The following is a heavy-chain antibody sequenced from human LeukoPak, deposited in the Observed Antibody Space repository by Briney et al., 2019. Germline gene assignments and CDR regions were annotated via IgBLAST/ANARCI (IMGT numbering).Heavy chain of an antibody. J-gene: IGHJ4*02. CDR3: ARDLVDYEPRFAS. V-gene: IGHV3-21*01. Sequence: GGSLRLSCAASGFTFSSYSMNWVRQAPGKGLEWVSSISSSSSYIYYADSVKGRFTISRDNAKNSLYLQMNSLRAEDTAVYYCARDLVDYEPRFASWGKGPLVTVSS. CDR2: ISSSSSYI. D-gene: IGHD2-8*02. CDR1: GFTFSSYS.